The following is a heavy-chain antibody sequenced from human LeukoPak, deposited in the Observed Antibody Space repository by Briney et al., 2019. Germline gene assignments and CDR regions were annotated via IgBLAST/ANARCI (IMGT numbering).Heavy chain of an antibody. CDR1: GFTFSTYA. J-gene: IGHJ3*02. CDR3: VKDHDWGAFHI. V-gene: IGHV3-64D*06. CDR2: TSSNGGST. D-gene: IGHD7-27*01. Sequence: PGGSLRLSCSASGFTFSTYAMHWVRQAPGKGLEYVSGTSSNGGSTYYADSVKGRFTISRDNSKNTLYLQMSSLRPEDTAVFYCVKDHDWGAFHIWGQGTMVTVSS.